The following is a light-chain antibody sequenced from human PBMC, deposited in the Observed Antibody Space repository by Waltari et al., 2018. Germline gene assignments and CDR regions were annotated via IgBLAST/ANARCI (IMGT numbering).Light chain of an antibody. CDR3: QQYNSYYS. CDR2: KAS. V-gene: IGKV1-5*03. CDR1: QSISSW. Sequence: DIQMTQAPSTLSASVGDRVTITCRASQSISSWLAWYQQKPGKAPKLLIYKASSLESGVPSSFSRSGSGTEFPLTFRSLQPAAFATYSCQQYNSYYSFGQGTKLAI. J-gene: IGKJ2*01.